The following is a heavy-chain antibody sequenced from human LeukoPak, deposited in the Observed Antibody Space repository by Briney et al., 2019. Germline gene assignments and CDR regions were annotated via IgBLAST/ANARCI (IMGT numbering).Heavy chain of an antibody. Sequence: AASVKVSCKVSGYTLTELSMHWVRQAPGKGLEWMGGFDPEDGETIYAQKFQGRVTMTEDTSTDTAYMGLSSLRSEDTAVYYCATPETYYYDSSGQYYFDYWGQGTLVTVSS. CDR1: GYTLTELS. CDR3: ATPETYYYDSSGQYYFDY. CDR2: FDPEDGET. D-gene: IGHD3-22*01. V-gene: IGHV1-24*01. J-gene: IGHJ4*02.